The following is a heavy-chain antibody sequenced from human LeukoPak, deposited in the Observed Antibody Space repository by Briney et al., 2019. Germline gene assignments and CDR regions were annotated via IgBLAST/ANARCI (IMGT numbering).Heavy chain of an antibody. D-gene: IGHD3-22*01. Sequence: SETLSLTCTVSGGSISSSSYYWGWIRQPPGKGLEWLGSIYYSGSTYYNPSLKSRVTISVDTSKNQFPLKLSSVTAADTAVYYCASPKDSSGYYPYYYYYMDVWGKGTTVTVSS. CDR1: GGSISSSSYY. CDR3: ASPKDSSGYYPYYYYYMDV. CDR2: IYYSGST. J-gene: IGHJ6*03. V-gene: IGHV4-39*01.